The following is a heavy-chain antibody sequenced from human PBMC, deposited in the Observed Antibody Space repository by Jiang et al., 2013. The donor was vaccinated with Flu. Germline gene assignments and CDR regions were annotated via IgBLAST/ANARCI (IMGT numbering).Heavy chain of an antibody. Sequence: QTLSLTCAISGDSVSSKSATWNWIRQSPSRGLEWLGRTYYRSKWFSDYAVSVKSRITVKPDTSKNQFSLQLTPVTPEDTAVYFCARGPGQLAEWGQGTLVTVSS. CDR3: ARGPGQLAE. J-gene: IGHJ4*02. V-gene: IGHV6-1*01. CDR1: GDSVSSKSAT. CDR2: TYYRSKWFS. D-gene: IGHD6-6*01.